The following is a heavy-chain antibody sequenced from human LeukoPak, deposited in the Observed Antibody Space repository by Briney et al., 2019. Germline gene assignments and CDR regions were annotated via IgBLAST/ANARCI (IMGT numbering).Heavy chain of an antibody. CDR3: ARDRPGWTTVVTNDAFDI. D-gene: IGHD4-23*01. Sequence: PGGSLRLSCAASGFTFSSYAMHWVRQAPGKGLEWVAVISYDGSNKYYADSVKGRFTISRDNSKNTLYLQMNSLRAEDTAVYYCARDRPGWTTVVTNDAFDIWGQGTMVTVSS. CDR2: ISYDGSNK. CDR1: GFTFSSYA. J-gene: IGHJ3*02. V-gene: IGHV3-30*04.